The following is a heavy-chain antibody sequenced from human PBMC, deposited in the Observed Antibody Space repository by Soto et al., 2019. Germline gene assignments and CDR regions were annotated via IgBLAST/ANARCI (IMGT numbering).Heavy chain of an antibody. CDR3: ARDRKMYYYGSGSYYS. V-gene: IGHV1-3*01. CDR2: INAGNGNT. CDR1: GYTFTSYA. J-gene: IGHJ4*02. Sequence: ASVKVSCKASGYTFTSYAMHWVRQAPGQRLEWMGWINAGNGNTKYSQKFQGRVTITRDTSASTAYLELSSLRSEDTAVYYCARDRKMYYYGSGSYYSWGQGTLVTV. D-gene: IGHD3-10*01.